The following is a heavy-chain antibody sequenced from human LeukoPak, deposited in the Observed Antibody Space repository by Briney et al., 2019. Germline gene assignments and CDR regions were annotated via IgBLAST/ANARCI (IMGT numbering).Heavy chain of an antibody. CDR3: ARGQVGYSYGYRDWFDP. CDR1: GYTFTSYD. CDR2: MNPNSGNT. J-gene: IGHJ5*02. Sequence: GASVKVSCKASGYTFTSYDINWVRQATGQGLEWMGWMNPNSGNTGYAQKFQGRVTMTRNTSISTAYMELSSLRSEDTAVYYCARGQVGYSYGYRDWFDPWGQGTLATVSS. D-gene: IGHD5-18*01. V-gene: IGHV1-8*01.